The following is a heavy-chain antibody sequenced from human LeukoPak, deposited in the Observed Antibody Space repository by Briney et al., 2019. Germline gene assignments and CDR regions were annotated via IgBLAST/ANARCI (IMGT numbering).Heavy chain of an antibody. D-gene: IGHD2-15*01. J-gene: IGHJ4*02. CDR3: ARGSGE. Sequence: SETLSLTCAVYGGSFSGYYWSWIRQPPGKGLEWIGYIYYSGSTYYNPSLKSRVTISVDTSKNQFSLKLSSVTAADTAVYYCARGSGEWGQGTLVTVSS. CDR2: IYYSGST. CDR1: GGSFSGYY. V-gene: IGHV4-34*09.